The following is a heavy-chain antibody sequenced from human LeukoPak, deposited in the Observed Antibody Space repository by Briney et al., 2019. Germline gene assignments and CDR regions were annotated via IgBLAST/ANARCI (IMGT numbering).Heavy chain of an antibody. CDR3: ARESIAARRCAPYFDY. J-gene: IGHJ4*02. V-gene: IGHV4-59*01. CDR2: IYYSGST. D-gene: IGHD6-6*01. Sequence: SETLSLTCTVSGGSISSYYWSWIRQPPGKGLEWIGYIYYSGSTNYNPSLKSRVTISVDTSKNQFSLKLSSVTAADTAVYYCARESIAARRCAPYFDYWGQGTLVTVSS. CDR1: GGSISSYY.